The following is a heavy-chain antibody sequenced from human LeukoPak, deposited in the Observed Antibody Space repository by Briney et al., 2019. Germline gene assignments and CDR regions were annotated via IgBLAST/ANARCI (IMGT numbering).Heavy chain of an antibody. V-gene: IGHV3-23*01. CDR2: ISGSGGST. Sequence: GGTLRLSCAASGFTFSSYGVSWVRQAPGKGLEWVSAISGSGGSTYYADSVKGRFTISRDNSKNTLYLQMNSLRAEDTAVYYCAKVGRFIAAAGTIDYWGQGTLVTVSS. CDR3: AKVGRFIAAAGTIDY. CDR1: GFTFSSYG. J-gene: IGHJ4*02. D-gene: IGHD6-13*01.